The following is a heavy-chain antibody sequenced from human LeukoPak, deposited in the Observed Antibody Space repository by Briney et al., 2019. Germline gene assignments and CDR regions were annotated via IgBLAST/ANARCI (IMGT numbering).Heavy chain of an antibody. CDR3: TTLACHLDS. J-gene: IGHJ4*02. Sequence: GGSLRHSCAASGFDFGAYEMNWVRQAPGKGLEWVAYFAGSDTTKYYADSVKGRSTISRDNAKNSLYLQMNSLRAEDTALYYCTTLACHLDSWGQGSLATVSS. CDR2: FAGSDTTK. D-gene: IGHD2-21*01. V-gene: IGHV3-48*03. CDR1: GFDFGAYE.